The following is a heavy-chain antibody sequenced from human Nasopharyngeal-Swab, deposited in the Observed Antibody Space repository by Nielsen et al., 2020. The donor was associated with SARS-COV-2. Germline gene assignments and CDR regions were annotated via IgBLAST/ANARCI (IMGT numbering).Heavy chain of an antibody. D-gene: IGHD3-3*01. CDR3: ARHTTIFGVVIRPFDY. V-gene: IGHV4-34*01. Sequence: WIRQPPGKGLEWIGEINHSGSTNYNPSLKSRVTISVDTSKNQFSLKLSSVTAADTAVYYYARHTTIFGVVIRPFDYWGQGTLVTVSS. CDR2: INHSGST. J-gene: IGHJ4*02.